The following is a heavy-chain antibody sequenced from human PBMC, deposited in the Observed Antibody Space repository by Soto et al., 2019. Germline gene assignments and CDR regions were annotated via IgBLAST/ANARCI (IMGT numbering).Heavy chain of an antibody. J-gene: IGHJ4*02. CDR2: ISYDGSNK. CDR3: AKEVTIFGVVLADYFDF. Sequence: QVQLVESGGGVVQPGRSLRLSCAASGFTFSSYGMHWVRQAPGKGLEWVAVISYDGSNKYYTDSVKGRFTISRDNSKNTQYLQMNSLRAEDTAIYYCAKEVTIFGVVLADYFDFCGQGTLVTVSS. D-gene: IGHD3-3*01. CDR1: GFTFSSYG. V-gene: IGHV3-30*18.